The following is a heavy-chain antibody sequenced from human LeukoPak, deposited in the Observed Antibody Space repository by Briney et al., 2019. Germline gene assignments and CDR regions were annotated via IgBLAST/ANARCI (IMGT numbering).Heavy chain of an antibody. J-gene: IGHJ6*03. D-gene: IGHD3-3*01. CDR1: GFTFSGSA. V-gene: IGHV3-73*01. CDR2: IRSKAD. Sequence: GGSLRLSCAASGFTFSGSAIHWVRQASGKGLEGVGRIRSKADYAASVKGKFTISRDDSKNTAYLQMNSLKTEDTAVYYCSRSSSRNFGVVIKSYYYYMDVWGKGTTVTVSS. CDR3: SRSSSRNFGVVIKSYYYYMDV.